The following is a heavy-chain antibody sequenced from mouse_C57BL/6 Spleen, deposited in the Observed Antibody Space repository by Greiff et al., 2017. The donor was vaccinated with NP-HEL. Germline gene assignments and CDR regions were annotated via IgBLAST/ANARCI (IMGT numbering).Heavy chain of an antibody. CDR3: AREGITTVGFDY. V-gene: IGHV3-6*01. CDR2: ISYDGSN. Sequence: EVQLQESGPGLVKPSQSLSLTCSVTGYSFTSGYYWNWIRQPPGNKLEWMGYISYDGSNNYNPSLKNRISITRDTSKNQFFLKLNSVTTEDTATYYCAREGITTVGFDYWGQGTTLTVSS. D-gene: IGHD1-1*01. J-gene: IGHJ2*01. CDR1: GYSFTSGYY.